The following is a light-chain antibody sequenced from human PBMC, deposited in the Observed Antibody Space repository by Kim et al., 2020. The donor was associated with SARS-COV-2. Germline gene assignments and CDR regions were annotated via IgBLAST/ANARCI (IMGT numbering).Light chain of an antibody. CDR2: GAS. V-gene: IGKV3-20*01. Sequence: PGRRATLSCRASQSVSSRYLGWYQQQPGQGLSLLIYGASSRATGMPDRFSGSGSGTAFTLTVSRLEPEDFAVYYCQQYDSAFLTFGGGTKVDIK. CDR1: QSVSSRY. CDR3: QQYDSAFLT. J-gene: IGKJ4*01.